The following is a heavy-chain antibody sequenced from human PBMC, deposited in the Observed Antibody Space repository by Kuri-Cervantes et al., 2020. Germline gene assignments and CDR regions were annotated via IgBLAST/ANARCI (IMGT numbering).Heavy chain of an antibody. J-gene: IGHJ4*02. CDR1: GFTFHGYA. CDR2: IDWNSGSL. V-gene: IGHV3-9*01. CDR3: ARERETYCTNGVCYMYYFDY. Sequence: GGSLRLSCADSGFTFHGYARHWVRQAPGKGLEWVSAIDWNSGSLDYADSVKGRFTISRDNANNLLYLQMNSLRVEDTAAYYCARERETYCTNGVCYMYYFDYWGQGTLVTVSS. D-gene: IGHD2-8*01.